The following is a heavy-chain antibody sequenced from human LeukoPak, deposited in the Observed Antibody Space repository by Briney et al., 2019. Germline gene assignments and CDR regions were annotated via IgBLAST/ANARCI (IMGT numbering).Heavy chain of an antibody. V-gene: IGHV4-59*01. D-gene: IGHD5-18*01. CDR1: GGSLSSYY. J-gene: IGHJ6*02. CDR3: ARWIRGYYYGMDV. Sequence: PSETLSLTCTVSGGSLSSYYWSWIRQPPGKGLAWIGYIYYSGSTNYNPSLKSRVTISVDTSKNQFSLKLSSVTAADTAVYYCARWIRGYYYGMDVWGQGTTVTVSS. CDR2: IYYSGST.